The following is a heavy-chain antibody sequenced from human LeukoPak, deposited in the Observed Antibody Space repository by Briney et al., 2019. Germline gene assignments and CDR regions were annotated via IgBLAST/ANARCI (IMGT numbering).Heavy chain of an antibody. J-gene: IGHJ4*02. D-gene: IGHD5-18*01. V-gene: IGHV3-33*01. CDR2: IWCDGSNK. CDR1: GFTFSSYG. CDR3: ARGYSYGYISYFDY. Sequence: GGSLRLSCAASGFTFSSYGMHWVRQAPGKGREWGAVIWCDGSNKYYADSVKGRFTVSRDNSKNTLYLQMNSLRAEDTAVYYCARGYSYGYISYFDYWGQGTLVTVSS.